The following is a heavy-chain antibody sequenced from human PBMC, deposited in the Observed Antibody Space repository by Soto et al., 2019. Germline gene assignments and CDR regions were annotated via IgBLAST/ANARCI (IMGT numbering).Heavy chain of an antibody. Sequence: QVQLVESGGGVVQPGRSLRLSCAASGFTFSSHGMHWVRQAPDKGLEWVAIIWYDGGNKYYTDSVKGRFTISRDNSRNTLYLHMNSLRVEDTAVYYCARDRRKFTGSHQRVTSDYHGMDVWGQGTTVTVSS. CDR2: IWYDGGNK. D-gene: IGHD1-26*01. CDR3: ARDRRKFTGSHQRVTSDYHGMDV. CDR1: GFTFSSHG. J-gene: IGHJ6*02. V-gene: IGHV3-33*01.